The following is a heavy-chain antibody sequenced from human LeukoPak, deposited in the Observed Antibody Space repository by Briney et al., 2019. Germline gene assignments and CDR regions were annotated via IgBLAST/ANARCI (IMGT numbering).Heavy chain of an antibody. V-gene: IGHV4-61*01. D-gene: IGHD1-26*01. J-gene: IGHJ6*02. CDR2: IYYSGST. CDR1: GASVSSGSYY. CDR3: ARVGGTNYYYYGMDV. Sequence: SETLSLTCNVSGASVSSGSYYWSWIRQPPGKELEWIGYIYYSGSTNYNPSLKSRVTISVDTSKNQFSLKLSSVTAADTAVYYCARVGGTNYYYYGMDVWAKGPRSPSP.